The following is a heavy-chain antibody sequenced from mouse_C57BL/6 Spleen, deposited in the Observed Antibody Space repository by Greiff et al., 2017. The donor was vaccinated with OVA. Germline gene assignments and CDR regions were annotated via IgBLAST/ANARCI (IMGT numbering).Heavy chain of an antibody. CDR1: GFTFSDYY. V-gene: IGHV5-16*01. Sequence: EVKLMESEGGLVQPGSSMKLSCTASGFTFSDYYMAWVRQVPEKGLEWVANINYDGSSPYYQDSLKGGFIISRDTATNILYLQMSSLKSEDTATYYCARNLFDSSAMDYWGQGTSVTVSS. CDR2: INYDGSSP. J-gene: IGHJ4*01. CDR3: ARNLFDSSAMDY.